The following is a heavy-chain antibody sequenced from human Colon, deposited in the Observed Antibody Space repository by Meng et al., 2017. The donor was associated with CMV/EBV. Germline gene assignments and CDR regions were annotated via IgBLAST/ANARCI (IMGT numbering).Heavy chain of an antibody. CDR2: IYYGGGAT. D-gene: IGHD3-22*01. CDR1: GFMFSSYD. CDR3: AKGVTSGSTYRAFDI. V-gene: IGHV3-NL1*01. Sequence: GESLKISCAGSGFMFSSYDIHWVRQAPGKGLEWVSSIYYGGGATHYPDSVKGRFTISRDTSENTLYLQMSSLRVDDTALYYCAKGVTSGSTYRAFDILGQGAKVTVSS. J-gene: IGHJ3*02.